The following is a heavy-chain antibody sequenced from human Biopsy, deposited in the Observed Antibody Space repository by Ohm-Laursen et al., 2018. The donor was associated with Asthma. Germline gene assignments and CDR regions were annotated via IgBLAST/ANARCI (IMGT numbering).Heavy chain of an antibody. CDR3: ARAQDYYDSRGYYRSFDY. CDR2: IYYSGST. CDR1: YGSITSGGHY. Sequence: TLSLTCSVSYGSITSGGHYWTWIRQHPGKGLEWIGFIYYSGSTYYNPSLKSRVSISIDTSKNQFSLKLSSVTAADTAVYYCARAQDYYDSRGYYRSFDYWGQRTLVTVSS. D-gene: IGHD3-22*01. V-gene: IGHV4-31*03. J-gene: IGHJ4*02.